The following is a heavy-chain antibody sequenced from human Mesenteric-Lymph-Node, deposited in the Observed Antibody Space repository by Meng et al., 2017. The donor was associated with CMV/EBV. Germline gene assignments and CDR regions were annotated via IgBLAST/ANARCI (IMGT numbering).Heavy chain of an antibody. Sequence: SETLSLTCTVSGGSISSGGYYWSWIRQHPGKGLEWIGNTYYSGSAWYNPSLRSRVSISVDTSKNQFSLKLSSATAADTAVYYCARENIVVVNDIQNWFDPWGQGTQVTVSS. CDR1: GGSISSGGYY. CDR2: TYYSGSA. D-gene: IGHD2-21*01. CDR3: ARENIVVVNDIQNWFDP. V-gene: IGHV4-31*03. J-gene: IGHJ5*02.